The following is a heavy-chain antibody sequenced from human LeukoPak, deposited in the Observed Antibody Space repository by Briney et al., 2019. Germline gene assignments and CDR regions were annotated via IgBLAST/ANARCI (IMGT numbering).Heavy chain of an antibody. V-gene: IGHV4-61*08. CDR2: IYNSGTT. D-gene: IGHD4-17*01. CDR3: ARDPRASPVNFDY. CDR1: GASISSGGYY. J-gene: IGHJ4*02. Sequence: PSETLSLTCTVSGASISSGGYYWSWIRQPPGKGLEWIGYIYNSGTTNYNPSLKSRVTILVDTSKNQFSLNLSSVTAADTAVYYCARDPRASPVNFDYWGQGTLVTVSS.